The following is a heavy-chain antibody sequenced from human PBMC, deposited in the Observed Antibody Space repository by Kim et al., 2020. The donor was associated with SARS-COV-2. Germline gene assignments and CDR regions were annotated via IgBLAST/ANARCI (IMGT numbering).Heavy chain of an antibody. CDR1: GFSFSDYW. CDR3: VRDVGGNLED. CDR2: IKYDESER. J-gene: IGHJ4*02. V-gene: IGHV3-7*01. Sequence: GGSLRLSCIASGFSFSDYWMAWVRQAPGKGPEWVANIKYDESERYHVDSVKGRFIISRDNGKRSLYLQMDSLRAEDTALYYCVRDVGGNLEDWGQGTLVTVSS. D-gene: IGHD2-15*01.